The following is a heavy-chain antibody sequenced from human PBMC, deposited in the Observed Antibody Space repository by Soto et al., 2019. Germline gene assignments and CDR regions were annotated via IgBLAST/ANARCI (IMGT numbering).Heavy chain of an antibody. CDR2: ISSNGAGT. D-gene: IGHD6-19*01. J-gene: IGHJ4*02. Sequence: GGSLRLSCAASGFTFSKYAMTWARQAPGKGLEWVSAISSNGAGTYYVDSVKGRFTVSRDNSKNTLYLQMNSLRAEDTAVYYCARVPGLAVAGLDYFDYWGQGTLVTVSS. CDR3: ARVPGLAVAGLDYFDY. CDR1: GFTFSKYA. V-gene: IGHV3-23*01.